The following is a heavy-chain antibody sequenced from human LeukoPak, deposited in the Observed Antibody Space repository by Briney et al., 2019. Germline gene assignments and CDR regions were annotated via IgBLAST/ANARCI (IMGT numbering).Heavy chain of an antibody. CDR3: TQNLVAAAGDH. D-gene: IGHD6-13*01. CDR2: IKPDGSVG. J-gene: IGHJ4*02. CDR1: GFTFSNYL. Sequence: GGSLRLSCAASGFTFSNYLMTWVRQAPGRGLEWVANIKPDGSVGYYVDSVRGRFIISRDNAGNSLYLQMNSLRVEDTAVYYCTQNLVAAAGDHWGQGTLLIVS. V-gene: IGHV3-7*01.